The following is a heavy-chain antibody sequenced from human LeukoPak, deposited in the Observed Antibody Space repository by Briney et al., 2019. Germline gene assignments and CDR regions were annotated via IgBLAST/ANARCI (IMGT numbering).Heavy chain of an antibody. CDR1: GFTFNMYA. CDR2: ISSSSSTI. D-gene: IGHD2-15*01. J-gene: IGHJ4*02. V-gene: IGHV3-48*04. CDR3: ATSARTYIGSSLDY. Sequence: GGSLRLSCAASGFTFNMYAMNWVRQAPGKGLEWVSYISSSSSTIYYADSVKGRFTISRDNAKNSLYLQMNSLRAEDTAVYYCATSARTYIGSSLDYWGQGTLVTVSS.